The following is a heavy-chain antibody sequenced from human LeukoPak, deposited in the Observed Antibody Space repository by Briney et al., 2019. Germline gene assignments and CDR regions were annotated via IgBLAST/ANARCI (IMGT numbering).Heavy chain of an antibody. Sequence: PGGSLRLSCGASGFTFSSYAMSWVRQAPGKGLEWVSGISGNTGSTYYADSVKGRFTISRDNAKNSLYLQMNSLRAEDTAVYYCARDVAVRGFYYYYGMDVWGQGTTVTVSS. J-gene: IGHJ6*02. D-gene: IGHD5-12*01. CDR2: ISGNTGST. CDR1: GFTFSSYA. CDR3: ARDVAVRGFYYYYGMDV. V-gene: IGHV3-23*01.